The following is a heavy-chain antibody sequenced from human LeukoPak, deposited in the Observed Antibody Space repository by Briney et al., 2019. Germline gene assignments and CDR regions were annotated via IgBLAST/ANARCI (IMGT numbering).Heavy chain of an antibody. D-gene: IGHD1-26*01. Sequence: SETLSLTCAVSGYSISSGYYWGWIRQPPGKGLEWIGSIYHSGSTYYNPSLESRVTISVDTSKNQFSLKLSSVTAADTAVYYCARHSGSYLDALDIWGQGTMVTVSS. CDR3: ARHSGSYLDALDI. CDR2: IYHSGST. J-gene: IGHJ3*02. CDR1: GYSISSGYY. V-gene: IGHV4-38-2*01.